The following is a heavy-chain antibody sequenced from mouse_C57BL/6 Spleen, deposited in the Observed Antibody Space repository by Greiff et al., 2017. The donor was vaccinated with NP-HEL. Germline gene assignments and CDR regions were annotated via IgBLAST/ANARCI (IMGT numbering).Heavy chain of an antibody. Sequence: SGPVLVKPGASVKMSCKASGYTFTDYYMNWVKQSHGKSLEWIGVINPYNGGTSYNQKFKGKATLTVDKSSSTAYMELNSLTSEDSAVYYCARRIDYDYDWAMDYWGQGTSVTVSS. D-gene: IGHD2-4*01. J-gene: IGHJ4*01. V-gene: IGHV1-19*01. CDR3: ARRIDYDYDWAMDY. CDR2: INPYNGGT. CDR1: GYTFTDYY.